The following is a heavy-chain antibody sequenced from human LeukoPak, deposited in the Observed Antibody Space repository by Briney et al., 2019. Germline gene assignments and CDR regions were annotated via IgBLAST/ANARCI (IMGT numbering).Heavy chain of an antibody. Sequence: PGGSLRLSCAASGFTFSTSWMHWVRQAPGEGVGWVSRINTDGSSKNYADSVKGRFTISRDNAKNTLYLQMNSLRAEDTAVYYCARNWNYDWDIWGQGTMVTVSS. D-gene: IGHD1-7*01. CDR3: ARNWNYDWDI. CDR2: INTDGSSK. CDR1: GFTFSTSW. V-gene: IGHV3-74*01. J-gene: IGHJ3*02.